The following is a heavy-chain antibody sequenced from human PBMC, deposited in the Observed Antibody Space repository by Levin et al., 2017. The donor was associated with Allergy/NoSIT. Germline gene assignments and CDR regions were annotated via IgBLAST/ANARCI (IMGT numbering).Heavy chain of an antibody. Sequence: GGSLRLFCAASGFSFSKFAMSWVRQAPGKGLEWVAGISGSGGNTYYAGSVTGRLTISRDNSNNTLFLEMNSLRVEDTAVYYCAKEDANWNSGLFDPWGQGTQVTVSS. D-gene: IGHD1-1*01. CDR2: ISGSGGNT. J-gene: IGHJ5*02. V-gene: IGHV3-23*01. CDR1: GFSFSKFA. CDR3: AKEDANWNSGLFDP.